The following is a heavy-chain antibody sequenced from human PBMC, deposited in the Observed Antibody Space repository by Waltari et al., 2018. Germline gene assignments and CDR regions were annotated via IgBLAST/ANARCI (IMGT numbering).Heavy chain of an antibody. CDR2: ITWDRDNI. Sequence: EVQLVESGGGLVQPGESLTLSCAASGFTFDAYAMHWVRQRPGKCVEWGEGITWDRDNIDYADSVSGRFSISRDNAQSILFLTMNSLKREDTALYFCARDTGEYRVLDYWGQGTLVTVSS. V-gene: IGHV3-9*01. CDR3: ARDTGEYRVLDY. D-gene: IGHD4-17*01. J-gene: IGHJ4*02. CDR1: GFTFDAYA.